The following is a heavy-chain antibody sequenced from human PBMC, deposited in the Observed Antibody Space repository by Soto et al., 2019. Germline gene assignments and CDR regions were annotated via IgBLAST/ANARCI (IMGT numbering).Heavy chain of an antibody. Sequence: SETLSLTCTVSGGSISSGYYYWSWIRQPPGKGLEWIGYIYYSGSTYYNPSLKSRVTISVDTSKNQFSLKLSSVTAADTAVYYCARETHQPLLYPVPSGPHWFDPWGQGTLVTVSS. V-gene: IGHV4-30-4*01. CDR2: IYYSGST. J-gene: IGHJ5*02. CDR3: ARETHQPLLYPVPSGPHWFDP. D-gene: IGHD2-2*02. CDR1: GGSISSGYYY.